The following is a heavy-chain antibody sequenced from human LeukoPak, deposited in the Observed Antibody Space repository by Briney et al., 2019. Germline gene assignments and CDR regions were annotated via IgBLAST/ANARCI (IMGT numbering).Heavy chain of an antibody. D-gene: IGHD3-10*01. V-gene: IGHV3-74*01. Sequence: GGSLRLACAASGFTFSSYGMHWVRQAPGKGLVWVSRINSDGSSTSYADSVKGRFTISRDNAKNTLYLQMNSLRAEDTAVYYCARPFIPMVRGVIGYWGQGTLVTVSS. CDR1: GFTFSSYG. CDR3: ARPFIPMVRGVIGY. J-gene: IGHJ4*02. CDR2: INSDGSST.